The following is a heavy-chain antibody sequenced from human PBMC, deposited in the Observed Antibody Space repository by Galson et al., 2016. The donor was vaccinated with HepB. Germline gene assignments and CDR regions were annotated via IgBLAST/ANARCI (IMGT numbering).Heavy chain of an antibody. CDR2: TYYRSKWYN. J-gene: IGHJ5*02. V-gene: IGHV6-1*01. CDR1: GDSVSSNSAA. Sequence: CAISGDSVSSNSAAWTWIRQSPLRGLEWLGRTYYRSKWYNDYAVSVKSRITIHPDTSKNQFSLQLNSVTPEDTAVYYCARVRCSTFRCQNWFDPWGQETLVTVSS. D-gene: IGHD2/OR15-2a*01. CDR3: ARVRCSTFRCQNWFDP.